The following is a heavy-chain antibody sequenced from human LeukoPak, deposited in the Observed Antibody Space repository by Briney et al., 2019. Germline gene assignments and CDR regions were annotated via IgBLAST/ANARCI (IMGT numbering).Heavy chain of an antibody. CDR1: RFTFSSYS. CDR3: AKDQRGGTGAFDI. CDR2: IKQDGSEK. V-gene: IGHV3-7*01. Sequence: PGGSLRLSCAASRFTFSSYSMSWVRQAPGKGLEWVATIKQDGSEKYYVDSVKGRFTISRDNAKKSLFLQMNNLRAEDTAVYYCAKDQRGGTGAFDIWGQGTMVTVSS. D-gene: IGHD3-16*01. J-gene: IGHJ3*02.